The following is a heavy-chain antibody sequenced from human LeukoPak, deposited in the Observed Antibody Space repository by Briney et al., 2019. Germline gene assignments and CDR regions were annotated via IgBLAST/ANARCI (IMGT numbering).Heavy chain of an antibody. J-gene: IGHJ4*02. Sequence: GGSLRLSCAGSGFTFNKVWMTWVRQAPGKGLERVGHIKSQTDGGTTDYAVSVKGRFTISRDDSKNTLFLQMNSLKTEDTAVYYCAIGSGIFWGQGTLVTVSS. CDR2: IKSQTDGGTT. V-gene: IGHV3-15*01. CDR3: AIGSGIF. D-gene: IGHD2-15*01. CDR1: GFTFNKVW.